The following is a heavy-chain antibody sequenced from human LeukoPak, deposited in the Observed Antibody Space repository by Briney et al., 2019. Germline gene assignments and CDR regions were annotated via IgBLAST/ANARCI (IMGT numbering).Heavy chain of an antibody. Sequence: SETLSLTCTVSGGSISSYHWSWIRQPPGKGLEWIGYIYYSGSTNYNPSLKSRVTISVDTSKNQFSLKLSSVTAADTAVYYCARIGSWYRPWAFDIWGQGTMVTVSS. V-gene: IGHV4-59*01. J-gene: IGHJ3*02. CDR1: GGSISSYH. D-gene: IGHD6-13*01. CDR2: IYYSGST. CDR3: ARIGSWYRPWAFDI.